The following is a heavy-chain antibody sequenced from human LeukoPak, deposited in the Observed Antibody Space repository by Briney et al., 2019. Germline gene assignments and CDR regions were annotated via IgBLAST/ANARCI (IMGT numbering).Heavy chain of an antibody. CDR3: ARGTSWFGESSPGPY. CDR2: IYSAGAT. J-gene: IGHJ4*02. D-gene: IGHD3-10*01. CDR1: GFTVSNNY. V-gene: IGHV3-53*01. Sequence: GGSLRLSCAASGFTVSNNYMTWVRQAPGKGLEWVSSIYSAGATHYAESVKGRFTISRDNSKNTLYLQMNSLRAEDMAVYYCARGTSWFGESSPGPYWGQGTLVTVSS.